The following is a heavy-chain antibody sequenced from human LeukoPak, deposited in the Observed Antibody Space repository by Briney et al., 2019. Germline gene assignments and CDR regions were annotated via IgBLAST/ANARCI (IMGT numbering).Heavy chain of an antibody. D-gene: IGHD3-22*01. V-gene: IGHV3-53*01. Sequence: PGGSLRLSCAASGFTVSSNYMSWVRQAPGKGLEWVSVIYSGGSTYYADSVKGRFTISRDNSKNTLYLQMNSLRAEDTAVYYCAKPYYYDSSGYYDYWGQGTLVTVSS. CDR1: GFTVSSNY. CDR2: IYSGGST. J-gene: IGHJ4*02. CDR3: AKPYYYDSSGYYDY.